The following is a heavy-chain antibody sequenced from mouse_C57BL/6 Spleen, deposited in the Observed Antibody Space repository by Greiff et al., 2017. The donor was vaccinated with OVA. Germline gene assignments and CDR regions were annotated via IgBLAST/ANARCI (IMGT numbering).Heavy chain of an antibody. CDR3: ARRDGYDRRGAMDY. Sequence: QVQLQQSGAELVKPGASVKLSCKASGYTFTSYWMQWVKQRPGQGLEWIGEIDPSDSYTNYNQKFKGKATLTVDTSSSTAYMQLSSLTSEDSAVYYCARRDGYDRRGAMDYWGQGTSVTVSS. D-gene: IGHD2-2*01. J-gene: IGHJ4*01. V-gene: IGHV1-50*01. CDR2: IDPSDSYT. CDR1: GYTFTSYW.